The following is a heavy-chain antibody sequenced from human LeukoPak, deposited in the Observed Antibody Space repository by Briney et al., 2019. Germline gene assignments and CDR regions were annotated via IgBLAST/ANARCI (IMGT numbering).Heavy chain of an antibody. J-gene: IGHJ4*02. CDR2: IYYIGSA. Sequence: PSGTLSLTCTVSGGSISSYYWSWIRQPPGKGLEWIGYIYYIGSANYNPSLKSRVTISVDTSKNQFSLKLSSVTAADTAVYFCARGSGHDYGDTLDYWGQGTLVTVSS. V-gene: IGHV4-59*01. D-gene: IGHD4-17*01. CDR3: ARGSGHDYGDTLDY. CDR1: GGSISSYY.